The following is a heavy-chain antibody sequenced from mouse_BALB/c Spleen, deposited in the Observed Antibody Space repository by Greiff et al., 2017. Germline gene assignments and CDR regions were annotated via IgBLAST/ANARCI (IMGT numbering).Heavy chain of an antibody. V-gene: IGHV5-12-1*01. CDR1: GFAFSSYD. CDR2: ISSGGGST. D-gene: IGHD2-1*01. Sequence: EVQVVESGGGLVKPGGSLKLSCAASGFAFSSYDMSWVRQTPEKRLEWVAYISSGGGSTYYPDTVKGRFTISRDNAKNTLYLQMSSLKSEDTAMYYCARGGGNYVGFAYWGQGTLVTVSA. J-gene: IGHJ3*01. CDR3: ARGGGNYVGFAY.